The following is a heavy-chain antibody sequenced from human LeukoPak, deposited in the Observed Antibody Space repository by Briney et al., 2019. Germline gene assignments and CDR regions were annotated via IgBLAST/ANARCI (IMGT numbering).Heavy chain of an antibody. V-gene: IGHV1-46*01. D-gene: IGHD1-26*01. CDR2: INPSGGST. CDR1: GYTFTSYY. CDR3: SQVRLVGATTGCFDY. J-gene: IGHJ4*02. Sequence: ASVKVSCKASGYTFTSYYMHWVRQAPGQGLEWMGIINPSGGSTSYAQKFQGRVTMTSESSTSTVYMVLRRLRSEDAAESSGSQVRLVGATTGCFDYWGQGTLVTVSS.